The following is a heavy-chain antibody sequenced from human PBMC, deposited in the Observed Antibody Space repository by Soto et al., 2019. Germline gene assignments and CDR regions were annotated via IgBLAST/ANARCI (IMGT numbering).Heavy chain of an antibody. CDR1: GYTFTGYY. V-gene: IGHV1-2*04. D-gene: IGHD3-10*01. CDR3: ARDARGDEAPMDY. CDR2: INPNSGGT. J-gene: IGHJ4*02. Sequence: QVQLVQSGAEVKKPGASVKVSCKASGYTFTGYYMHWVRQAPGQGLEWMGWINPNSGGTNYAQKFQGWVPMTRDTSISTAYMELSRLRADDTAVYYCARDARGDEAPMDYWGQGTLVTVSS.